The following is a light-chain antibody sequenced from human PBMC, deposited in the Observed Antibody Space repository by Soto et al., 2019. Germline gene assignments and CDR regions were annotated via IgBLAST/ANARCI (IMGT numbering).Light chain of an antibody. CDR3: QQRSNWPST. CDR1: QSVSGY. CDR2: DVS. Sequence: EIVLTQSPATLSLSPGERATLSCRASQSVSGYFAWYQQKPGQAPRLLIYDVSNRAPGIPARFSGSGSGTDFTLTISSLEPEDFAVYYFQQRSNWPSTFGGGTKLEIK. J-gene: IGKJ4*01. V-gene: IGKV3-11*01.